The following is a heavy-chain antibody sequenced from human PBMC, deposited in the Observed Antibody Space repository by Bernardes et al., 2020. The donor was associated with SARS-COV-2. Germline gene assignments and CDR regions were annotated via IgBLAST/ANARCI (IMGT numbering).Heavy chain of an antibody. Sequence: ASVKVSCKASGYTFSNYFMHWVRQAPGQSLEWLGWINAGKGNTKYSQKFQGRVTMSRDTSATTVYMELKTLRSEDTAVYYCARAGSGTYSTLDYWGQGTLVTVSS. CDR3: ARAGSGTYSTLDY. V-gene: IGHV1-3*01. CDR2: INAGKGNT. J-gene: IGHJ4*02. CDR1: GYTFSNYF. D-gene: IGHD3-10*01.